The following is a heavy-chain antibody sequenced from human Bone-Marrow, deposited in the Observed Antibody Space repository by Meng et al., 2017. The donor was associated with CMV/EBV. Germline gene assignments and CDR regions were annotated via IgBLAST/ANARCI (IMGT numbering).Heavy chain of an antibody. Sequence: SVKVSCKASGGTFSSYAISWVRQAPGQGLEWMGGIIPIFGTANYAQKFQGRVTITTDESTSTAYMELSSLRSEDTAVYYCARDRQLYSSSYGGAFYYYYYGMDVWGQGTTVTVSS. D-gene: IGHD6-6*01. CDR2: IIPIFGTA. V-gene: IGHV1-69*05. CDR1: GGTFSSYA. CDR3: ARDRQLYSSSYGGAFYYYYYGMDV. J-gene: IGHJ6*02.